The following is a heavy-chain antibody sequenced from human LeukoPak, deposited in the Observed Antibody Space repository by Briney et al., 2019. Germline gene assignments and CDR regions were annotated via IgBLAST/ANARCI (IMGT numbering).Heavy chain of an antibody. CDR3: ARDQAYSFDY. D-gene: IGHD4-11*01. V-gene: IGHV3-48*01. Sequence: GGSLRLSCAASGFTFSAYSMNWVRQAPEKGLEWVSYIGSSSSPIYYAGSVKGRFTISRDNAKNSLYLQMDSLRAEDTAVYYCARDQAYSFDYWGQGTLVTVSS. CDR2: IGSSSSPI. CDR1: GFTFSAYS. J-gene: IGHJ4*02.